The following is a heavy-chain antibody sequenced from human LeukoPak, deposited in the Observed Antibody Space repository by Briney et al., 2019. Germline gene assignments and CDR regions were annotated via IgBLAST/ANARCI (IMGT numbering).Heavy chain of an antibody. J-gene: IGHJ3*02. CDR1: GYSFTSYW. V-gene: IGHV5-51*01. D-gene: IGHD6-13*01. CDR2: IYPGDSDT. Sequence: GESLKISCKGSGYSFTSYWIGWVRQMPGKGLEWMGIIYPGDSDTRYSPSFQGQVTISADKSISTAYLQWSSLKASDTAMYYCARPPSQYSRSPDDAFDIWGQGTMVTVSS. CDR3: ARPPSQYSRSPDDAFDI.